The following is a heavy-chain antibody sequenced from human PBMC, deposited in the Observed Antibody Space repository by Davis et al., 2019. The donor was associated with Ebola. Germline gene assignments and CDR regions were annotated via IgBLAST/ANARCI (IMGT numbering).Heavy chain of an antibody. V-gene: IGHV3-23*01. CDR2: ISGSGGST. J-gene: IGHJ4*02. CDR1: GFTFSSYA. Sequence: GESLKISCAASGFTFSSYAMSWVRQAPGKGLEWVSAISGSGGSTYYADSVKGRFTISRDNSKNTLYLQMNSLRAEDTAVYYCARDLTVTTPFDYWGQGTLVTVSS. D-gene: IGHD4-17*01. CDR3: ARDLTVTTPFDY.